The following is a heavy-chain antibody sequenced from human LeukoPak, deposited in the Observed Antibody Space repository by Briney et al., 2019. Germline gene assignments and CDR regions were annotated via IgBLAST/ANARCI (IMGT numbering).Heavy chain of an antibody. Sequence: GGSLRLSCAASGFTFNIYSMSWVRQAPGKGLEWVSSITSSGDATFYADSVKDRFTIYRANSKNMLSLQMSRLRAEDTAVYYCAKDRPNYHESNGHYYRPNGDYWGQGTLVTVSS. CDR1: GFTFNIYS. CDR3: AKDRPNYHESNGHYYRPNGDY. CDR2: ITSSGDAT. V-gene: IGHV3-23*01. J-gene: IGHJ4*02. D-gene: IGHD3-22*01.